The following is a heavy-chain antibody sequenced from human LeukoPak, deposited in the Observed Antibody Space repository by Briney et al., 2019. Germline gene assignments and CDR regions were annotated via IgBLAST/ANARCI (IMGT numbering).Heavy chain of an antibody. J-gene: IGHJ4*02. CDR3: ARAPTLHITGTLEFDY. D-gene: IGHD1-20*01. CDR1: GGTFSSYA. V-gene: IGHV1-69*05. CDR2: IIPIFGTA. Sequence: SVKVSCKASGGTFSSYAISWVRQAPGQGLEWMGRIIPIFGTANYAQKFQGRVTITTDESASTAYMELSSLRSEDTAVYYCARAPTLHITGTLEFDYWGQGTLVTVSS.